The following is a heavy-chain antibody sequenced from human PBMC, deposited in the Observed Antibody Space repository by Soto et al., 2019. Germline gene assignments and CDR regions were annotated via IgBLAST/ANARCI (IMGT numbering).Heavy chain of an antibody. Sequence: ASVKVSCKASGYTCTSYGISWERQAPGQGLERMGWISAYNGNTNYAQKLQGRVTMTTDTSTSTAYMELRSLRSDDTAVYYCARVPPVDIPHPDNWFDPWGQGTLVTVSS. CDR3: ARVPPVDIPHPDNWFDP. J-gene: IGHJ5*02. D-gene: IGHD6-19*01. CDR1: GYTCTSYG. CDR2: ISAYNGNT. V-gene: IGHV1-18*04.